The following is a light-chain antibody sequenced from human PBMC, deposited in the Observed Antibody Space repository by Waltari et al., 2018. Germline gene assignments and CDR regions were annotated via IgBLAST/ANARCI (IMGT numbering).Light chain of an antibody. CDR2: GAS. CDR1: QSVGRT. Sequence: IVLTQSPGTLSLSPGERATLSCRASQSVGRTLAWYQKRPGQASRLLIYGASTRATAIPDRFSGSGSGTDFSLTISRLEPEDFAVYYCQHYVRLPVTFGQGTTVEIK. J-gene: IGKJ1*01. V-gene: IGKV3-20*01. CDR3: QHYVRLPVT.